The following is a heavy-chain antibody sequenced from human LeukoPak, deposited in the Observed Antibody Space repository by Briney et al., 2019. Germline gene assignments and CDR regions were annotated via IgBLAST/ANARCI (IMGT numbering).Heavy chain of an antibody. CDR2: IIPIFGTA. D-gene: IGHD2-15*01. J-gene: IGHJ4*02. Sequence: ASVKVSCKASGYTFASYGISWVRQAPGQGLEWMGGIIPIFGTANYAQKFQGRVTITADESTSTAYMELSSLRSEDTAVYYCACRPGTYYFDYWGQGTLVTVSS. CDR1: GYTFASYG. V-gene: IGHV1-69*13. CDR3: ACRPGTYYFDY.